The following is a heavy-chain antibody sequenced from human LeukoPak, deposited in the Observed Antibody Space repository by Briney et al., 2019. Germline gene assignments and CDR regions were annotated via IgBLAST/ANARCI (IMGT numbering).Heavy chain of an antibody. Sequence: GGSLTLSCAVSGFTVSGNYMTWVRQAPGKGLEWVSVIYSGGTTYYRDSVKGRFTISRDNAKDSLYLQMNSLRAEDTALYYCAKGTWFGELDAFDIWGQGTMVTVSS. D-gene: IGHD3-10*01. CDR1: GFTVSGNY. CDR3: AKGTWFGELDAFDI. CDR2: IYSGGTT. J-gene: IGHJ3*02. V-gene: IGHV3-53*05.